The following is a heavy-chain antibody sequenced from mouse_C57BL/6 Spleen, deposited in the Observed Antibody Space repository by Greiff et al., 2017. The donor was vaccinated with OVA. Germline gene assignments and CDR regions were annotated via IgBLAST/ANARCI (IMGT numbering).Heavy chain of an antibody. V-gene: IGHV10-1*01. Sequence: EVQGVESGGGLVQPKGSLKLSCAASGFSFNTYAMNWVRQAPGKGLKWVARIRSKSNNYATYYADSVKDRFTISRDDSESMLYLQMNNLKTEDTAMYYCVRQGLDYGSSPFAYWGQGTLVTVSA. D-gene: IGHD1-1*01. J-gene: IGHJ3*01. CDR2: IRSKSNNYAT. CDR3: VRQGLDYGSSPFAY. CDR1: GFSFNTYA.